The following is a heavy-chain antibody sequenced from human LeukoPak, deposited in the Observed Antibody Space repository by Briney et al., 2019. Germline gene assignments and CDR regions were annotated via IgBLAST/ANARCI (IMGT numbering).Heavy chain of an antibody. J-gene: IGHJ4*02. CDR1: GFTFSSYA. CDR2: ISYGGITT. D-gene: IGHD6-19*01. CDR3: AKGKTPRHSSGRGPFDY. Sequence: SGGSLRLSCAASGFTFSSYAMRWVRQAPGKGLEWVSAISYGGITTYFDDSVKGRFTISRDNSKNTLYLQMNSLRAEDTAVYYCAKGKTPRHSSGRGPFDYWGQGTLVTVSS. V-gene: IGHV3-23*01.